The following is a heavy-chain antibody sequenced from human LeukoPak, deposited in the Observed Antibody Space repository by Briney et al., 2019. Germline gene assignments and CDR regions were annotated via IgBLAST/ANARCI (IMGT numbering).Heavy chain of an antibody. D-gene: IGHD3-16*01. CDR3: ARATGTWGHDGFDI. V-gene: IGHV1-18*01. Sequence: GASVKVSCKAYGYTFISHGISWVRQAPGQGLEWRGWISGSSSNTNYAQRLQGRVTMTTDTSTTTAYMELRSLRSDDTAVYYCARATGTWGHDGFDIWGQGTMVTVSS. J-gene: IGHJ3*02. CDR1: GYTFISHG. CDR2: ISGSSSNT.